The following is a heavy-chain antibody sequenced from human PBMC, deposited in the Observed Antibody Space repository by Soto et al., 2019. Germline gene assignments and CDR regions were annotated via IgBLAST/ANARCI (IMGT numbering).Heavy chain of an antibody. D-gene: IGHD3-10*01. J-gene: IGHJ4*02. CDR3: ARDRWAPGELLWGFFDY. Sequence: QVQLVESGGGVVQPGRSLRLSCAASGFTFSSYGMHWVRQAPGKGLEWVAVIWYDGSNKYYADSVKGRFTISSDNSKNTLYLQMNSLRAEDTAVYYCARDRWAPGELLWGFFDYWGQGTLVTVSS. V-gene: IGHV3-33*01. CDR2: IWYDGSNK. CDR1: GFTFSSYG.